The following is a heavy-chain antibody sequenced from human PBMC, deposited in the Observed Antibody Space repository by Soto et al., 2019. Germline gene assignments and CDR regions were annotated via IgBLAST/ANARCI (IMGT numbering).Heavy chain of an antibody. V-gene: IGHV1-69*06. D-gene: IGHD3-16*02. Sequence: QVQLVQSGAEVKKPGSSVKVSCKASGGTFNSYAISWVRQAPGQGLEWMGGIIPIFGTANYAQKFQGRVTITADKSTSTAYMELSSLRSEDTAVYYCARGVSRYDYVWGSYRYYFDYWGQGTLVTVSS. CDR3: ARGVSRYDYVWGSYRYYFDY. CDR1: GGTFNSYA. J-gene: IGHJ4*02. CDR2: IIPIFGTA.